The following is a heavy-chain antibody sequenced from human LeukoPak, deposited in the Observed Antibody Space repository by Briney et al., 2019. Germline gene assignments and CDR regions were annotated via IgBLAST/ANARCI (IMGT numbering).Heavy chain of an antibody. J-gene: IGHJ6*03. Sequence: ASVKVSCKASGYTFTSYDINWVRQATGQGLEWMGWMNPNSGNTGYAQKFQGRVTMTRNTSISTAYMELSSLRSEDTAVYYCARGNVDTAMVNGYYYYYMDVWGKGTTVTVSS. CDR1: GYTFTSYD. CDR3: ARGNVDTAMVNGYYYYYMDV. CDR2: MNPNSGNT. D-gene: IGHD5-18*01. V-gene: IGHV1-8*01.